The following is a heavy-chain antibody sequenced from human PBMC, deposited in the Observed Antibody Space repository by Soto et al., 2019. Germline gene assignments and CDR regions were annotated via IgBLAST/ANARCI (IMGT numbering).Heavy chain of an antibody. CDR2: IYPGDSDT. Sequence: GESLKISCKGSGYSFTNYWIGWVSQMAGKGLEWMGVIYPGDSDTSDSASFQGQVTISADKSISTAFLHWSSLKASDTAMYYCARPTTIPSPAAYYFDSWGQGTLVTVSS. CDR3: ARPTTIPSPAAYYFDS. CDR1: GYSFTNYW. D-gene: IGHD4-4*01. V-gene: IGHV5-51*01. J-gene: IGHJ4*02.